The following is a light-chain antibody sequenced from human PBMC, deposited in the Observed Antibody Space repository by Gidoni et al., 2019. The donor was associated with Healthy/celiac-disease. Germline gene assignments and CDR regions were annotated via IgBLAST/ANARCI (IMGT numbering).Light chain of an antibody. CDR3: MQALQTQFT. Sequence: IVTTQSPLPLPVTPGEPASIPCRSSQSLLHSNGYNYLVWYLQKPGQSPQLLIYLGSYRAPGVPDRFSGSGSGTDFTLKISRVEAEDVGVYYCMQALQTQFTFGPGTKVDIK. CDR1: QSLLHSNGYNY. CDR2: LGS. J-gene: IGKJ3*01. V-gene: IGKV2-28*01.